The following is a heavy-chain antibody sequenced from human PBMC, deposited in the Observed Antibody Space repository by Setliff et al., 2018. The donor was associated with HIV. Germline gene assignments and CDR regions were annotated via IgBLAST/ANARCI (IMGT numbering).Heavy chain of an antibody. CDR1: GYTLTELS. CDR3: ATRAYDSRGYLRSRVSGAAFDI. CDR2: FDPQYDKT. Sequence: VASVKVSCKVSGYTLTELSIHWVRQAPGKGLEWMGGFDPQYDKTFYAQKFQGRVTMSEDTSTDTAYMELSSLRSEDTAVYYCATRAYDSRGYLRSRVSGAAFDIWGQGTVVTVSS. D-gene: IGHD3-22*01. J-gene: IGHJ3*02. V-gene: IGHV1-24*01.